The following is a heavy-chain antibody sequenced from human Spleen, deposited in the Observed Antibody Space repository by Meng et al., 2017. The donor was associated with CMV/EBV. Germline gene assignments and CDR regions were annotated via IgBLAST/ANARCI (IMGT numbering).Heavy chain of an antibody. Sequence: CKASGYSFTGYFMHWVRQAPGQRLEWMGWINPNSGGTNYAQKFQGRVTMTRDTSISTAYMELSRLRSDDTAVYYCARVIVGATPFDYWGQGTLVTVSS. V-gene: IGHV1-2*02. CDR2: INPNSGGT. J-gene: IGHJ4*02. CDR1: GYSFTGYF. D-gene: IGHD1-26*01. CDR3: ARVIVGATPFDY.